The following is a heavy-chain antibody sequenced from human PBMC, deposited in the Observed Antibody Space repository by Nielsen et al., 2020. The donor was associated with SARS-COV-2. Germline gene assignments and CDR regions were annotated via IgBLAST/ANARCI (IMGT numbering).Heavy chain of an antibody. CDR3: ARDQDYDFWSGYSDYYYYGMDV. CDR2: IYYSGST. J-gene: IGHJ6*02. Sequence: SETLSLTCTVSGGSISSSSYYWGWIRQPPGKGLEWIGSIYYSGSTYYNPSLKSRVTISVDTSKNQFSLKLSSVTAADTAVYYCARDQDYDFWSGYSDYYYYGMDVWGQGTTVTVSS. V-gene: IGHV4-39*07. D-gene: IGHD3-3*01. CDR1: GGSISSSSYY.